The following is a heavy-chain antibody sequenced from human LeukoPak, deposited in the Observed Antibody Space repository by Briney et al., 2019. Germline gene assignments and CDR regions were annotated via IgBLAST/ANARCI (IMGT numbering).Heavy chain of an antibody. V-gene: IGHV1-2*02. J-gene: IGHJ3*02. CDR3: ARDHGSGSYYPMDAFDI. CDR1: GYTFTSYA. Sequence: ASVKVSCKASGYTFTSYAMHWVRQAPGQGLEWMGWINPNSGGTNYAQKFQGRVTMTRDTSISTAYMELSRLRSDDTAVYYCARDHGSGSYYPMDAFDIWGQGTMVTVPS. CDR2: INPNSGGT. D-gene: IGHD3-10*01.